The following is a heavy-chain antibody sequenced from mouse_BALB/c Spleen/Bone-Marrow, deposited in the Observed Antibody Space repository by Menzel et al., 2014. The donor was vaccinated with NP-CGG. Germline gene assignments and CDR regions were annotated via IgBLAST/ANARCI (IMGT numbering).Heavy chain of an antibody. V-gene: IGHV5-6-5*01. CDR1: GFSFRSYA. D-gene: IGHD2-10*02. J-gene: IGHJ4*01. Sequence: EVKLVESGGGLVKPGGPLKLSCAASGFSFRSYAMSWVRQTPERRLEWVASIIGGGNTYYPDSVKGRFTISRDNARTIIYLQMSSLTSEDTAMYYCARGPSYGNYLYYALDYWGQGTSVTVSS. CDR3: ARGPSYGNYLYYALDY. CDR2: IIGGGNT.